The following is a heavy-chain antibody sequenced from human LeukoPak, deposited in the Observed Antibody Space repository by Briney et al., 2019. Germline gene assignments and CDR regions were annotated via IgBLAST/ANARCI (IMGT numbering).Heavy chain of an antibody. CDR3: ARSYYYGSGSYPNWFDP. J-gene: IGHJ5*02. CDR1: GGSFSGYY. D-gene: IGHD3-10*01. Sequence: SETLSLTCAVYGGSFSGYYWSWIRQPPGKGLEWIGEINHSGSTNYNPSLKSRVTMSVDTSKNQFSLKLSSVTAADTAVYYCARSYYYGSGSYPNWFDPWGQGTPVTVSS. CDR2: INHSGST. V-gene: IGHV4-34*01.